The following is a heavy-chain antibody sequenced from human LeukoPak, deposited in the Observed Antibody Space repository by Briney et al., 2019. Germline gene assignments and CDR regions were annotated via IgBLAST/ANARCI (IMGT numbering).Heavy chain of an antibody. CDR3: ARAPPDYGDFDF. Sequence: PGGSLRLSCAASGFTFSDYAMSWVRQAPGKGLEWVSAISGSGGSTYYADSVKGRFTISRDNAKNSLYLHLNSLRDEDTAVYYCARAPPDYGDFDFWGQGTLVTVSS. J-gene: IGHJ4*02. V-gene: IGHV3-23*01. CDR1: GFTFSDYA. CDR2: ISGSGGST. D-gene: IGHD4-17*01.